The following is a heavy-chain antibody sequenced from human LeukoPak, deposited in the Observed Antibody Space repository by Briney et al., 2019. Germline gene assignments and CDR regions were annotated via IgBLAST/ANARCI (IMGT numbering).Heavy chain of an antibody. Sequence: GGSLRLSCAASGFTFSGYAMSWVRQAPGKGLEWVSSISGSGGSTYYADSVKGRFTISRDNSKNTLYLQMNSLRAEDTAVYYCAKDTGSGYYTYYFDYWGQGTLVTVSS. CDR3: AKDTGSGYYTYYFDY. CDR2: ISGSGGST. J-gene: IGHJ4*02. V-gene: IGHV3-23*01. D-gene: IGHD3-22*01. CDR1: GFTFSGYA.